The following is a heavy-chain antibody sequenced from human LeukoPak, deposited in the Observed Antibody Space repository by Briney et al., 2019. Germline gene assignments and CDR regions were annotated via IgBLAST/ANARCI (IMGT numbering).Heavy chain of an antibody. CDR3: ALRGGATSSECDY. V-gene: IGHV1-69*17. D-gene: IGHD1-26*01. Sequence: AAVKVSFKDSGCTFISCSISGVGQPPRRGREWMGGIIPIFGMANYAQKFQGRVTITAAKSTSTAYMELSSLRSEDTAVYSCALRGGATSSECDYCGEGSLVSVSS. CDR1: GCTFISCS. J-gene: IGHJ4*02. CDR2: IIPIFGMA.